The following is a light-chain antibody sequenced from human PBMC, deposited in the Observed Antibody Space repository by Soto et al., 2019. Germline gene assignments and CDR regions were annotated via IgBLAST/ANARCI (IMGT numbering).Light chain of an antibody. CDR3: QLYGSSPLT. CDR2: GAS. V-gene: IGKV3-20*01. J-gene: IGKJ4*01. CDR1: QSVSSNY. Sequence: EIVLTQSPGPLSLSPGERATLSCRASQSVSSNYLAWYQQKPGQAPRLLIYGASSRATGIPDRFSGSGSGTYCSLTSSRLEHEDFAVYHCQLYGSSPLTFGGGTEVEFK.